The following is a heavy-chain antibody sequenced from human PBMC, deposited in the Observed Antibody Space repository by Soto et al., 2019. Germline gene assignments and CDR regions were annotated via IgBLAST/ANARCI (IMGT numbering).Heavy chain of an antibody. Sequence: PGGPMMLSCSAPGFTFSPYWMHPVPQAPGKGLEWVSVIYSGGSTSYADSVTGRFTISRDKSKSTLYLQMNSLRAEVTALYYCARGRQDPLYYSYYGMDVSGQGTTVTVS. J-gene: IGHJ6*02. CDR2: IYSGGST. CDR1: GFTFSPYW. CDR3: ARGRQDPLYYSYYGMDV. V-gene: IGHV3-53*01.